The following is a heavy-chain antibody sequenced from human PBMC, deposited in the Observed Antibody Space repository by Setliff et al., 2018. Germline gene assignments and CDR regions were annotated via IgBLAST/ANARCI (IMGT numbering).Heavy chain of an antibody. Sequence: SETLSLTCTVSGGSISSGSYYWNWIRQPAGKALEWIGHIFTRGSTNYNPSLKSRVTISLDTSKNQFSLKLSSVTAADTAVYYCARLSHAYYYGSGSYFGFDPWGQGTLVTVSS. D-gene: IGHD3-10*01. J-gene: IGHJ5*02. V-gene: IGHV4-61*09. CDR3: ARLSHAYYYGSGSYFGFDP. CDR2: IFTRGST. CDR1: GGSISSGSYY.